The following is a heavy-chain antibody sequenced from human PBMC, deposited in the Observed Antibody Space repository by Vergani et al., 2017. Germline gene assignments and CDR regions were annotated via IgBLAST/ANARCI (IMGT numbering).Heavy chain of an antibody. Sequence: QLQLKESGPGLVKPSETLSLTCDVSGGSVTSTSYHWAWIRLPPGKGLEWIGSLYNPGKTYYNSSLESRLSLSVDTSTNQFFMRLNSVTAADTAVYYCARQKDYYMDVWGEGATVTVS. V-gene: IGHV4-39*01. J-gene: IGHJ6*03. CDR3: ARQKDYYMDV. CDR1: GGSVTSTSYH. CDR2: LYNPGKT.